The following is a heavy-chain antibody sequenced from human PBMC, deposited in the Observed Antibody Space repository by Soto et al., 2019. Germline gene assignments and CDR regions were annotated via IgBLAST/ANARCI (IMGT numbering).Heavy chain of an antibody. CDR1: GGSFSGYY. V-gene: IGHV4-34*01. J-gene: IGHJ3*01. D-gene: IGHD3-22*01. CDR3: ARHDYSDRAFDL. CDR2: LNDSGGT. Sequence: SETLSLTCAVYGGSFSGYYWSWIRQPPGKGLEWIGELNDSGGTNYNASLKSRVSISGDTSKNQFSLKLSFVTAADTAFYYCARHDYSDRAFDLWGQGTMVTVSS.